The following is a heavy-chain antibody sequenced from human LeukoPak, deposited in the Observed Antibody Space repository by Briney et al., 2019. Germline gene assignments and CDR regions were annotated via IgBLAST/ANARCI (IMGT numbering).Heavy chain of an antibody. CDR2: INPSGGST. V-gene: IGHV1-46*03. Sequence: ASVKVSYTASGYTFTSYYMHWVRQAPGQGLEWMGIINPSGGSTSYAQKFQGRVTMTRDTSTSTVYMELSSLRSEDTAVYYCARDPQVVVAATPPTYYFDYWGQGTLVTVSS. CDR1: GYTFTSYY. CDR3: ARDPQVVVAATPPTYYFDY. J-gene: IGHJ4*02. D-gene: IGHD2-15*01.